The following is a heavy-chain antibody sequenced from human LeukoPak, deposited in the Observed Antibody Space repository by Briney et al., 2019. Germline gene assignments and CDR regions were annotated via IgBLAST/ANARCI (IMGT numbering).Heavy chain of an antibody. CDR2: IYYSADA. V-gene: IGHV4-59*12. CDR1: GGSITSYY. J-gene: IGHJ4*02. Sequence: SETLSLTCSVSGGSITSYYWSWIRQPPGKGLEWIGFIYYSADANYNPSLKSRVTMSVDTSKNHLSLKLNSVTAADTAVYYCARDAGPIERFKKNYYFDYWGQGTLVTVSS. D-gene: IGHD5-24*01. CDR3: ARDAGPIERFKKNYYFDY.